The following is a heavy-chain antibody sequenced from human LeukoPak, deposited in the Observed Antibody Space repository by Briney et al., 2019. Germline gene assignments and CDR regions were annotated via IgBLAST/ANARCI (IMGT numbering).Heavy chain of an antibody. V-gene: IGHV3-73*01. CDR2: IRTKATSYDA. J-gene: IGHJ4*02. Sequence: GGSLRLSCAASGSTFSGSPMHWVRQASGKGLEWVGRIRTKATSYDAAYAASVKGRFTISRDDSKNTLYVQMNSLRVEDTAVYYCARAVQGVTLDYWGQGTLVTVSS. CDR3: ARAVQGVTLDY. D-gene: IGHD3-10*01. CDR1: GSTFSGSP.